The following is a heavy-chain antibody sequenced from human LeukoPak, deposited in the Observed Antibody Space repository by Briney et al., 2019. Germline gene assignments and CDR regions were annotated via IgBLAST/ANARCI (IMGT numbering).Heavy chain of an antibody. CDR3: ARNIYYDSRE. Sequence: KPSETLSLTCTVSGYSISSGNNGGGIRKPPGKGLEWIGSIYHSCNTYYNPSLKSRVTISVDTSKNQFSLKLSSVTAADTAVYYCARNIYYDSREWGQGTLVTVSS. CDR2: IYHSCNT. CDR1: GYSISSGNN. V-gene: IGHV4-38-2*02. J-gene: IGHJ4*02. D-gene: IGHD3-22*01.